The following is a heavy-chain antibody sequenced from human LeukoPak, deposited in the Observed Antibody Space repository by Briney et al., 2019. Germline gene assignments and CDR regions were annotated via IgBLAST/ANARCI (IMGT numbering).Heavy chain of an antibody. Sequence: GGSLRLSCAASGFSFSTYSMNWVRQAPGKGLEWLSYISTSSSTINYADSVKGRFTISRDNAENSLYLQMNSLRAEDTAVYYCARDLTSGWYGFDYWGQGTLVTVS. D-gene: IGHD6-19*01. CDR1: GFSFSTYS. CDR2: ISTSSSTI. V-gene: IGHV3-48*01. CDR3: ARDLTSGWYGFDY. J-gene: IGHJ4*02.